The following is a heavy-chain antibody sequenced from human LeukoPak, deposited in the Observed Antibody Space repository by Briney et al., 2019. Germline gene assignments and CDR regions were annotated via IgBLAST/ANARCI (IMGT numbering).Heavy chain of an antibody. CDR3: ARGVVSSSWYPHADY. D-gene: IGHD6-13*01. CDR1: GGTFSSYA. V-gene: IGHV1-69*13. CDR2: IIPIFGTA. J-gene: IGHJ4*02. Sequence: SVKVSCKASGGTFSSYAISWVRQAPGQGLEWMGGIIPIFGTANYAQKFQGRVTITADESTGTAYMELSSLRSEDTAVYYCARGVVSSSWYPHADYWGQGTLVTVSS.